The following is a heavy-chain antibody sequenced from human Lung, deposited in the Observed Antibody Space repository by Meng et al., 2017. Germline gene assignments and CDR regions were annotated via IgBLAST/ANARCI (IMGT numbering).Heavy chain of an antibody. CDR2: INHSGST. V-gene: IGHV4-34*01. CDR1: GGSFSDYY. D-gene: IGHD4-11*01. CDR3: ARGPTTMAHDFDY. J-gene: IGHJ4*02. Sequence: QVQPQQWGEGLLKPSETLSLTCVVSGGSFSDYYWSWIRQPPGKGLEWIGEINHSGSTNYNPSLESRATISVDTSQNNLSLKLSSVTAADSAVYYCARGPTTMAHDFDYWGQGTLVTVSS.